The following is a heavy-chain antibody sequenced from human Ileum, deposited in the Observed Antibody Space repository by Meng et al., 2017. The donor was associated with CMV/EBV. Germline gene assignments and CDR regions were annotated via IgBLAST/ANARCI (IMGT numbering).Heavy chain of an antibody. CDR2: ISYSGNT. CDR1: GGSISSTPSY. J-gene: IGHJ4*02. V-gene: IGHV4-39*07. Sequence: LQLRESGPGLAKPSVPPSLPCTASGGSISSTPSYWGWIRQPPGKGLEWIATISYSGNTYYNPSLKSPVTISLDTSKNQFSLKLASVTAADTAVYYCAREPASGQQFDWGQGTLVTVSS. CDR3: AREPASGQQFD. D-gene: IGHD6-13*01.